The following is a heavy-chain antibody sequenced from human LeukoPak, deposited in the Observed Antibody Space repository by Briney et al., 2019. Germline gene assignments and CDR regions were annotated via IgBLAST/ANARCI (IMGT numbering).Heavy chain of an antibody. V-gene: IGHV4-59*13. Sequence: WETLSLTCTVSGGSISSFYWSWIGQPPGKGLEWIGYMHYGGSPNYNPSLKSRVITSLGTSKKQFSLKLNSVTTADTAVYYCVTGRYSYGWYDHWGQGILVIVSS. CDR2: MHYGGSP. CDR1: GGSISSFY. CDR3: VTGRYSYGWYDH. D-gene: IGHD1-26*01. J-gene: IGHJ5*02.